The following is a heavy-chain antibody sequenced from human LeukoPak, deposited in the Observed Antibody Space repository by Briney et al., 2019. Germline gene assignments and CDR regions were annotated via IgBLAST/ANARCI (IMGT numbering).Heavy chain of an antibody. CDR1: GFTFDDYA. J-gene: IGHJ4*02. V-gene: IGHV3-9*01. CDR3: PKDTDSGSYSGGLDY. Sequence: TGRSLRLSCAASGFTFDDYAMHWVRQAPGKGLEWVSGVSWNSGTIGYADSVKGRFTISRDNAKNSLYLQMNSLRAEDTALYYCPKDTDSGSYSGGLDYWGQGTLVTVSS. D-gene: IGHD3-10*01. CDR2: VSWNSGTI.